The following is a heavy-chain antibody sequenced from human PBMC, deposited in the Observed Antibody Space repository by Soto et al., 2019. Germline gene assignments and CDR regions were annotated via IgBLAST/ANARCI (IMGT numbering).Heavy chain of an antibody. CDR1: GGSISGSSYY. CDR2: TYFTGTT. J-gene: IGHJ4*02. D-gene: IGHD3-10*01. CDR3: AREGRRISMIRGFDS. Sequence: QVQLQESGPGLMKPSETLSLTCTVSGGSISGSSYYWTWIRQPPGKGLEWIGYTYFTGTTDYNPSLKSRVTISSDPSKNQFSLTLTSVTAAHTAVYYCAREGRRISMIRGFDSWGQGILVTVSS. V-gene: IGHV4-61*01.